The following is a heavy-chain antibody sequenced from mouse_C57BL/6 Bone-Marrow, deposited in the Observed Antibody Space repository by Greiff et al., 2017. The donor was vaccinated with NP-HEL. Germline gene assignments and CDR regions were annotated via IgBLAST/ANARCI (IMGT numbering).Heavy chain of an antibody. CDR1: GFTFSSYA. Sequence: EVQGVESGGGLVKPGGSLKLSCAASGFTFSSYAMSWVRQTPEKRLEWVATISDGGSYTYYPDNVKGRFTISRDNAKNNQYLQMSHLKSEDTAMYYCARYYYGSSYSDAMDYWGQGTSVTVSS. CDR3: ARYYYGSSYSDAMDY. CDR2: ISDGGSYT. D-gene: IGHD1-1*01. V-gene: IGHV5-4*01. J-gene: IGHJ4*01.